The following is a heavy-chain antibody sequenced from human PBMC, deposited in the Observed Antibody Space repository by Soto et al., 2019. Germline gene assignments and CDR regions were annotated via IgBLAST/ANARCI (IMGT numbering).Heavy chain of an antibody. CDR3: TTEGYCSSTSCSLYGMDV. D-gene: IGHD2-2*01. J-gene: IGHJ6*02. Sequence: VQLVESGGGLVKPGGSLRLSCAASGFTFSNAWMNWVRQAPGKGLEWVGRIKSKTDGGTTDYAAPVKGRFTISRDDSKNTLYLQMNSLKTEDTAVYYCTTEGYCSSTSCSLYGMDVWGQGTTVTVSS. V-gene: IGHV3-15*07. CDR1: GFTFSNAW. CDR2: IKSKTDGGTT.